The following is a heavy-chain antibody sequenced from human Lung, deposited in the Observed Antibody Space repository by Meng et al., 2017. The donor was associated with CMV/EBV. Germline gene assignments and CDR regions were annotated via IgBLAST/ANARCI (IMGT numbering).Heavy chain of an antibody. D-gene: IGHD1/OR15-1a*01. CDR3: ASKQR. V-gene: IGHV3-48*03. Sequence: GESLKISCAASGFPFSSYEMNWVRQAPGKGLEWVSYISSSGSTIYYADSVKGRFTISRDNAKNSLYLQMNSLRAEDTAVYYCASKQRWGQGTLVTVSS. J-gene: IGHJ4*02. CDR1: GFPFSSYE. CDR2: ISSSGSTI.